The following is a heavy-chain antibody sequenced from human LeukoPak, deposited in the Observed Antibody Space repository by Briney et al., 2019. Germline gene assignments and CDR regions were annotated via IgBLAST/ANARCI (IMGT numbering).Heavy chain of an antibody. CDR1: GDSVSSNSS. Sequence: SQTLSLTCAISGDSVSSNSSWNWIRQSPSRGLEWLGGTYYRFKWYNDYVVSVKSRIHINPDTSKNQFTLQLISVTPEDTAVYYCARGGQGDGYSADEAFDLWGQGTMVTVS. CDR3: ARGGQGDGYSADEAFDL. D-gene: IGHD5-18*01. V-gene: IGHV6-1*01. CDR2: TYYRFKWYN. J-gene: IGHJ3*01.